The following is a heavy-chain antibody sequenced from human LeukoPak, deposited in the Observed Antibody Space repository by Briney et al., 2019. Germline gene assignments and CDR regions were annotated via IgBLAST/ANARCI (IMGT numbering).Heavy chain of an antibody. CDR3: AWGNWFDP. V-gene: IGHV1-8*01. CDR1: GYRIPSFD. Sequence: ASVKVSCKTSGYRIPSFDINWIRQATGQGLEWMGWMNPDSGKKEYAQKFQGRVTMTSNTSIRTAYMELSGLTSEDTAVYYCAWGNWFDPWGQGTLVTVSS. CDR2: MNPDSGKK. J-gene: IGHJ5*02.